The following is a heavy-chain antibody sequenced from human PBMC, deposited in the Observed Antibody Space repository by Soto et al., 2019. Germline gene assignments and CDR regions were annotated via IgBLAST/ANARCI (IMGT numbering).Heavy chain of an antibody. D-gene: IGHD6-6*01. J-gene: IGHJ4*02. V-gene: IGHV1-2*04. CDR1: GYTFTGYY. CDR3: AREYSSSSQGYFDY. CDR2: INPNSGGT. Sequence: ASVKVSCKASGYTFTGYYMHWVRQAPGQGLEWMGWINPNSGGTNYAQKFQGWVTMTRDPSISTAYMELSRLRSDDTAVYYCAREYSSSSQGYFDYWGQGTLVTVSS.